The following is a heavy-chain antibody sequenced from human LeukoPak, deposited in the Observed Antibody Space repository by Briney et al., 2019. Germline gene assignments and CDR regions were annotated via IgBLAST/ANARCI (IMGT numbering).Heavy chain of an antibody. CDR3: ARGIRSGWYSNYYGMDV. V-gene: IGHV5-51*01. Sequence: GASLQISCKGSGYSFTSYWIGWVRRMPGKGLEWMGIIYPGDSDTRYSPSFQGQVTISADKSISTAYLQWSSLKASDTAMYYCARGIRSGWYSNYYGMDVWGQGTTVTVSS. D-gene: IGHD6-19*01. J-gene: IGHJ6*02. CDR2: IYPGDSDT. CDR1: GYSFTSYW.